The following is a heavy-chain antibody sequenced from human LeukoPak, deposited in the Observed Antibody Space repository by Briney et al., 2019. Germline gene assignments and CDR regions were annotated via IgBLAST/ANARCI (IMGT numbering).Heavy chain of an antibody. CDR2: IYHSGST. J-gene: IGHJ4*02. CDR3: ARARRDGDDFWSGYSPYFDY. Sequence: PSETLSLTCAVSGGSISSSNWWSWVRQPPGKGLEWIGEIYHSGSTNYNPSLKSQVTISVDKSKNQFSLKLSSVTAADTAVYYCARARRDGDDFWSGYSPYFDYWGQGTLVTVSS. D-gene: IGHD3-3*01. V-gene: IGHV4-4*02. CDR1: GGSISSSNW.